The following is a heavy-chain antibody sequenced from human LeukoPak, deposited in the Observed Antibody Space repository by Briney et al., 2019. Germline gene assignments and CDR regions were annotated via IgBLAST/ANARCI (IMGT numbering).Heavy chain of an antibody. Sequence: GGSLRLSCSASGFTFSSYAFHWVRQAPGKGLQYVSAIGTNGISTYYADSVRGRFAISRDNSKNTLNLQMSRLRPEDAAVYYCVKGQEVVYTPTFDYWGRGTVVTVSS. V-gene: IGHV3-64D*09. CDR2: IGTNGIST. D-gene: IGHD2-8*02. J-gene: IGHJ4*02. CDR3: VKGQEVVYTPTFDY. CDR1: GFTFSSYA.